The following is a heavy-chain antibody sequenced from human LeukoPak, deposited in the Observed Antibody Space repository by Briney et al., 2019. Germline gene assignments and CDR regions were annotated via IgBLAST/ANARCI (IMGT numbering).Heavy chain of an antibody. J-gene: IGHJ4*02. CDR3: ARERGNIVVAGTGDY. V-gene: IGHV1-18*01. CDR2: ISAYNGNT. Sequence: ASVKVSCKASGYTFTNYAMNWVRQAPGQGLEWMGWISAYNGNTNYAQKLQGRVTMTTDTSTSTAYMELRSLRSDDTAVYYCARERGNIVVAGTGDYWGQGTLVTVSS. D-gene: IGHD6-19*01. CDR1: GYTFTNYA.